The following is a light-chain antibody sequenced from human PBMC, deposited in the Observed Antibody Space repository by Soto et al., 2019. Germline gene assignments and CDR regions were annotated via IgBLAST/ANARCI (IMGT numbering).Light chain of an antibody. Sequence: QSVLTQPASVSGSAGQSITISCSGSSSDVGGHNYVSWYQQHPGKAPKLLIYEVTNRPSGVSNRFSGSKSGNTASLTISGLQAEDEADYYCSSYRSTSYVFGTGTKVTVL. CDR1: SSDVGGHNY. J-gene: IGLJ1*01. CDR3: SSYRSTSYV. V-gene: IGLV2-14*01. CDR2: EVT.